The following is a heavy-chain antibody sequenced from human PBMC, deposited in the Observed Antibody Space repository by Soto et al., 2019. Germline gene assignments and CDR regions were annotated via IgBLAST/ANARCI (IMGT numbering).Heavy chain of an antibody. CDR3: ARVGEYCSGGRCYSSWFDP. D-gene: IGHD2-15*01. CDR2: IHSSGST. CDR1: GGSISSYY. Sequence: QVQLQESGPGLVKPSETLSLTCTVSGGSISSYYWSWIRQPPGKGLEWIGYIHSSGSTDYNPSLKSRVTISVHTSKNQFSLKLSSVTAADTAVYYCARVGEYCSGGRCYSSWFDPWGQGTLVTVSS. J-gene: IGHJ5*02. V-gene: IGHV4-59*12.